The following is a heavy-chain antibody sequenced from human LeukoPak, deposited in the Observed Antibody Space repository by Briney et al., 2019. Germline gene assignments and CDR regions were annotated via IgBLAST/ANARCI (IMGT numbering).Heavy chain of an antibody. J-gene: IGHJ5*02. D-gene: IGHD1-26*01. Sequence: ASVKVSCKASGGTFSSYAISWVRQAPGQGLEWMRRIIPILGIANYAQEFQGRVTMTRDTSTSTVYMELSSLRSEDTAVYYCARDKEWELTSGGFDPWGQGTLVTVSS. CDR2: IIPILGIA. CDR1: GGTFSSYA. V-gene: IGHV1-69*04. CDR3: ARDKEWELTSGGFDP.